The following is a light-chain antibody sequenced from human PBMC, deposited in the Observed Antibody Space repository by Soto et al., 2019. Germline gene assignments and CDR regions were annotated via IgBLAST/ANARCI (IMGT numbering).Light chain of an antibody. CDR1: QSVSSSY. J-gene: IGKJ1*01. CDR2: GAS. CDR3: QQYGSSPRT. V-gene: IGKV3-20*01. Sequence: EIVLTQSPGTLSFSPGERATLSCRASQSVSSSYLAWYQQRPGQAPRLLIYGASSRAPGIPDRFSGSGSGTDFTLTISRLEPEDFAVYYCQQYGSSPRTFGQGTKVEIK.